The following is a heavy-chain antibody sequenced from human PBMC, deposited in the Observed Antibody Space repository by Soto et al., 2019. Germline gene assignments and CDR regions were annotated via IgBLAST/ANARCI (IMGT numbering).Heavy chain of an antibody. CDR3: ARAGPEMDY. V-gene: IGHV4-59*01. J-gene: IGHJ4*02. D-gene: IGHD3-10*01. CDR2: IFYSGST. CDR1: GGSISSYY. Sequence: QVQLQESGPGRVKPSETLSLTCTVSGGSISSYYWSWIRQPPGKGLEWIGYIFYSGSTNYNPSLKSRVTISVDTSKNQFSLKLSSVTAADTAVYYCARAGPEMDYWGQGTLVTVSS.